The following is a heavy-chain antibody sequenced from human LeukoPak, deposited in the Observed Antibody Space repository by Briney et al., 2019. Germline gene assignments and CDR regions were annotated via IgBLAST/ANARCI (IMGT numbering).Heavy chain of an antibody. CDR2: INQGGSVK. D-gene: IGHD5-12*01. CDR3: ARVGYSGWNLEY. J-gene: IGHJ4*02. V-gene: IGHV3-7*01. Sequence: GGSLRLSCAASGLTFRSYWMSWVRQAPGKGLEWVADINQGGSVKYYADSVKGRFTISRDDAKNSLYVQMNSLRDEDTAVYYCARVGYSGWNLEYWGQGTLVTVSS. CDR1: GLTFRSYW.